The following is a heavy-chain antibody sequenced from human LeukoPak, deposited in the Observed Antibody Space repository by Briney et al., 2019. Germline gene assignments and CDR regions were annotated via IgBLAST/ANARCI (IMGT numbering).Heavy chain of an antibody. CDR2: ISGSGGSR. J-gene: IGHJ4*02. Sequence: GGSLRLSCATSVFTFISYALGWVRQAPGKGLEWVSLISGSGGSRYYGDSVKGRFTISRDNSKNLVYLEMNSLRAGDTAVYYCAKGGEDSGYNSHFDYWGQGTLVIVSS. V-gene: IGHV3-23*01. CDR3: AKGGEDSGYNSHFDY. CDR1: VFTFISYA. D-gene: IGHD5-24*01.